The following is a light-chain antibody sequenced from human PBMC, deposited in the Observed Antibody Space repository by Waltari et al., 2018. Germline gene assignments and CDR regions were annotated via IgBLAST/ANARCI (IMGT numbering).Light chain of an antibody. V-gene: IGKV1-5*03. J-gene: IGKJ1*01. CDR3: QQYSSYPTWT. CDR1: QSISSG. CDR2: KAS. Sequence: DIQMTQSPSTLSASVGDRVTITCRASQSISSGLAWYQQKPGKAPKLLIYKASNLESWVPSRFSGSGSGTEFALTISSLQPDDFATYYCQQYSSYPTWTFGQGTKVEIK.